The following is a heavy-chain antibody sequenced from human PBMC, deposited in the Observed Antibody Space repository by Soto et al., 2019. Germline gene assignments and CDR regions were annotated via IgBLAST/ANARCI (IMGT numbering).Heavy chain of an antibody. CDR2: IYYSGST. J-gene: IGHJ4*02. V-gene: IGHV4-59*01. CDR1: GGSISSYY. Sequence: KSSETLSLTCAVSGGSISSYYWSWIRQPPGKGLEWIGYIYYSGSTNYNPSLKSRVTISVDTSKNQFSLKLSSVTAADTAVYYCARAPLWFGESPPFFDYWGQGTLVTVSS. D-gene: IGHD3-10*01. CDR3: ARAPLWFGESPPFFDY.